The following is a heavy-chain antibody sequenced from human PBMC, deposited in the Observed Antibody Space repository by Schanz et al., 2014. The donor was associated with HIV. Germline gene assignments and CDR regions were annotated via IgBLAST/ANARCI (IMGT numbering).Heavy chain of an antibody. CDR3: ARETSGFSTSWPPRYHYYGMDV. CDR2: ISYDGSNK. CDR1: GFIFSNYA. D-gene: IGHD6-13*01. Sequence: QVHLVESGGGVVQPGRSLRLSCVGSGFIFSNYAMHWVRQAPGKGLEWVAVISYDGSNKYYPDSVKGRFTISRDNSKNTLYLQINSLRAEDTAVYYCARETSGFSTSWPPRYHYYGMDVWGQGTTVTVSS. V-gene: IGHV3-30-3*01. J-gene: IGHJ6*02.